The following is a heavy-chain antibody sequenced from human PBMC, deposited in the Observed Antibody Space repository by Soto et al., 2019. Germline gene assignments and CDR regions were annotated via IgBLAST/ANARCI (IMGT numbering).Heavy chain of an antibody. Sequence: SETLSLTCAVYGGSFTTYYWSWIRQPPGKGLQWIGEINHRGTTKYNPSLNSRVTISVDTSKNQFSLNLNSLTAADTAVYYCARPSRSGIAAAGDNWFDPWGQGTLVTVSS. J-gene: IGHJ5*02. V-gene: IGHV4-34*01. CDR3: ARPSRSGIAAAGDNWFDP. D-gene: IGHD6-13*01. CDR1: GGSFTTYY. CDR2: INHRGTT.